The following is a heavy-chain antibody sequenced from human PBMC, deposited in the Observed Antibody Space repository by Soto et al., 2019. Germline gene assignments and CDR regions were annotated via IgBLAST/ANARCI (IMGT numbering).Heavy chain of an antibody. Sequence: RLSCAASVFTFSSYAMSWVRQAPGKGLEWVSSISGSGGGTYYADSVKGRFTFSRDNSRNTLYLQMNSLRAEDTAVYYCAKFGMATTKRSPPYYIDYWGQGALVTVSS. J-gene: IGHJ4*02. V-gene: IGHV3-23*01. D-gene: IGHD1-1*01. CDR3: AKFGMATTKRSPPYYIDY. CDR1: VFTFSSYA. CDR2: ISGSGGGT.